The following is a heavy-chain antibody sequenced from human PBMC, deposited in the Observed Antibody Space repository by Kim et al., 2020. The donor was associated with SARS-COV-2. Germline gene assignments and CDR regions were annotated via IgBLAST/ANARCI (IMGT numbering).Heavy chain of an antibody. CDR2: ISGSGGST. CDR1: GFTFSSYA. V-gene: IGHV3-23*01. CDR3: AKDVSRIKIFGVFTWWGMHV. D-gene: IGHD3-3*01. Sequence: GGSLRLSCAASGFTFSSYAMSWVRQAPGKGLEWVSAISGSGGSTYYADPVKGRFTISRDNSKNTLYLQMNSRRAEDTAVYYCAKDVSRIKIFGVFTWWGMHVCGQETADTVSS. J-gene: IGHJ6*02.